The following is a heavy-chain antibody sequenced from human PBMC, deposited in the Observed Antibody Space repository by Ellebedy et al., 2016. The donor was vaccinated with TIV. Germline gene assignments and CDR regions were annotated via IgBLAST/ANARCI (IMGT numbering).Heavy chain of an antibody. V-gene: IGHV1-69*06. D-gene: IGHD3-9*01. J-gene: IGHJ6*02. CDR1: GYTFTSYY. Sequence: SVKVSCXASGYTFTSYYMHWVRQAPGQRLEWMGGIIPIFGTANYAQKFQGRVTITADKSTSTAYMELSSLRSEDTAVYYCAEIRYFDWLLTKDYYGMDVWGQGTTVTVSS. CDR3: AEIRYFDWLLTKDYYGMDV. CDR2: IIPIFGTA.